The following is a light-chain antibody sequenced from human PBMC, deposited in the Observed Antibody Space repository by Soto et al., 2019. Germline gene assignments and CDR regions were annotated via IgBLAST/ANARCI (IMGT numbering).Light chain of an antibody. CDR3: QQYRDSRT. J-gene: IGKJ1*01. V-gene: IGKV3-20*01. CDR1: QSFSNNY. Sequence: EIVLTQSPGTLSLSPGERATLSCRASQSFSNNYLAWYQQKPGQAPRLLIYGASRRATGIPDRFSGSGSGTDFTLTISRLEPEDFAVYYCQQYRDSRTFGQGTKVEIK. CDR2: GAS.